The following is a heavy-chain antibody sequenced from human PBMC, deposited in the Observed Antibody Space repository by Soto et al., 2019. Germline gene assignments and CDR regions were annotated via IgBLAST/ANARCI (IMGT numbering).Heavy chain of an antibody. J-gene: IGHJ6*02. CDR2: ISGSGGST. D-gene: IGHD1-26*01. Sequence: PGGSLILSCAASGFTFSSYAMSWVRPAPGKGLEWVSAISGSGGSTYYADSVKGRFTISRDNSKNTLYLQMNSLRAEDTAVYYCAKGSPYSGSYFVELYYYGMDVWGQGTTVNVS. V-gene: IGHV3-23*01. CDR1: GFTFSSYA. CDR3: AKGSPYSGSYFVELYYYGMDV.